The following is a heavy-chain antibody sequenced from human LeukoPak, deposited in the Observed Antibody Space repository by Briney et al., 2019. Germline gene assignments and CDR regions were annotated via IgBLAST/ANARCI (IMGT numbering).Heavy chain of an antibody. CDR2: ISSGGST. CDR1: GFTFNNYA. V-gene: IGHV3-23*01. J-gene: IGHJ4*02. Sequence: AGGSLRLSCAAAGFTFNNYAMSWVRQAPGKGLKWVPGISSGGSTYYADSVKGRFTISRDNSKNTLFLQMNSLRAEDTAVYYCAKDTYSSSPYYFDYWGQGTLVTVSS. D-gene: IGHD6-6*01. CDR3: AKDTYSSSPYYFDY.